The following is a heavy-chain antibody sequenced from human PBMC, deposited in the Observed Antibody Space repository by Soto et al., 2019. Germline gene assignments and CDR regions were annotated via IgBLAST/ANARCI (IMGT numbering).Heavy chain of an antibody. J-gene: IGHJ4*02. CDR1: GFTFSSYW. Sequence: PGGSLRLSCAASGFTFSSYWMSWVRQAPGKGLEWVANIKQDGSEKYYVDSVKGRFTISRDNAKNSLYLQMNSLRAEDTAVYYCATGGYQLLWSNFDYWGQGTLVTVSS. V-gene: IGHV3-7*03. D-gene: IGHD2-2*01. CDR2: IKQDGSEK. CDR3: ATGGYQLLWSNFDY.